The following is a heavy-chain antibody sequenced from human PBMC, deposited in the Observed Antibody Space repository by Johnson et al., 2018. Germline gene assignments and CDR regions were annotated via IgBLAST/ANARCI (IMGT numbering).Heavy chain of an antibody. Sequence: VQLVESGGGLVKPGGSLRLSCAASGFTFSNAWMSWVRQAPGKGLEWVGRINSDGSSTSYADSVKGRFTISRDSAKNTLYLQMNSLRAEDTAVYYCARDRIGVAAAEISPGGDVWGQGTTVTVSS. CDR1: GFTFSNAW. CDR2: INSDGSST. J-gene: IGHJ6*02. D-gene: IGHD6-13*01. CDR3: ARDRIGVAAAEISPGGDV. V-gene: IGHV3-74*01.